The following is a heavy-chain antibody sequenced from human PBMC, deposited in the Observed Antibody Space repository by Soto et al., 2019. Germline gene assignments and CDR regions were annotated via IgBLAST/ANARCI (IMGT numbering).Heavy chain of an antibody. V-gene: IGHV3-30-3*01. CDR1: GFTFSSYA. CDR3: ARAGGHIAHFDY. CDR2: ISYDGSNK. Sequence: QVQLVESGGGVVQPGRSLRLSCAASGFTFSSYAMHWVRQAPGKGLEWVAVISYDGSNKYYADSVKGRFTISRDNSKNTLYLQMNSLRAEDMAVYYCARAGGHIAHFDYWGQGTLVTVSS. J-gene: IGHJ4*02. D-gene: IGHD2-21*01.